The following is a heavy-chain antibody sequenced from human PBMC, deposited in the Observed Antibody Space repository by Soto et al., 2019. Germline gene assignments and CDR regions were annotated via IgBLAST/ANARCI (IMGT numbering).Heavy chain of an antibody. D-gene: IGHD1-1*01. J-gene: IGHJ6*02. V-gene: IGHV1-69*12. CDR1: GGTFSSSA. CDR2: IIPLFRTP. Sequence: QVQLVQSGAEMKEPGSSVKVSCKTSGGTFSSSAISWLRQAPGQGLEWMGGIIPLFRTPDYAQKFQGRVTIAADDSTSTAYMELGSLRSEDTAVYYCARDNDRVQLGGNYYYILDVWGQGATITVSS. CDR3: ARDNDRVQLGGNYYYILDV.